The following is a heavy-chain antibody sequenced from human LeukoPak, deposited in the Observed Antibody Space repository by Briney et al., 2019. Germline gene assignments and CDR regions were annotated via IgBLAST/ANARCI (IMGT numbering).Heavy chain of an antibody. J-gene: IGHJ2*01. V-gene: IGHV3-23*01. CDR1: GFTFNTYA. Sequence: GGSLRLSCAASGFTFNTYAMSWVRQAPGKGLEWVSGISASGGSTYYADSVKGRFTISRDDSKNTLYLQMNSLRAEDTAVYYCARVGTGSWYFDLWGRGTLVTFSS. CDR3: ARVGTGSWYFDL. CDR2: ISASGGST. D-gene: IGHD3-10*01.